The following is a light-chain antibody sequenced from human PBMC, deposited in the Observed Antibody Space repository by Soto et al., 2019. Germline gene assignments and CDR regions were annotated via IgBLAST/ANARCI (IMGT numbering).Light chain of an antibody. V-gene: IGLV2-23*01. CDR3: CSSAGCPPSNWV. J-gene: IGLJ3*02. Sequence: QSALTQPASVSGSPGQSITISCTGTSSDVGGYNLVSWYQQHPGQAPKHIIYEDNRRPSGVSNRFSGYKSGNTASLTISGLPPEVEVDYCCCSSAGCPPSNWVFGGGTKLTVL. CDR1: SSDVGGYNL. CDR2: EDN.